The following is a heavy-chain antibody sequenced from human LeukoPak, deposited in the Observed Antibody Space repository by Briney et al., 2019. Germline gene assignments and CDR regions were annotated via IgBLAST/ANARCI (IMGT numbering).Heavy chain of an antibody. Sequence: KPSETLSLTCTVSGGSISSHYWSWIRQPPGKGLEWIGYIYYSGSTNYNPSLKSRVTISVDTSKNQFSLKLSSVTAADTAVYYCARGIYGSGSYQRRYYYYYMDVWGKGTTVTISS. J-gene: IGHJ6*03. CDR1: GGSISSHY. CDR2: IYYSGST. V-gene: IGHV4-59*08. D-gene: IGHD3-10*01. CDR3: ARGIYGSGSYQRRYYYYYMDV.